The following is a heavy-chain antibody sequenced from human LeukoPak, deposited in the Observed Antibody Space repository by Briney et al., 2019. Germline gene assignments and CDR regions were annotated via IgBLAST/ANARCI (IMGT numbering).Heavy chain of an antibody. D-gene: IGHD3-22*01. J-gene: IGHJ4*02. CDR1: GGSISSSSYY. Sequence: SETLTLTCTVSGGSISSSSYYWGWIRQPPGKGLEWIGSIYYSGSTYYNPSLKSRVTISVDTSKNQFSLKLSSVTAADTAVYYCARGYYDSSGYYLNFDYWGQGTLVTVSS. CDR2: IYYSGST. CDR3: ARGYYDSSGYYLNFDY. V-gene: IGHV4-39*01.